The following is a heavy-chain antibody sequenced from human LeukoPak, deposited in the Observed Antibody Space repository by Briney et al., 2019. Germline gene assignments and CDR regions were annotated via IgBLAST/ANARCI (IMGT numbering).Heavy chain of an antibody. CDR2: IYFSGTT. J-gene: IGHJ3*01. Sequence: SETLSLTCTVSGGSVSSSSYYWGWIRQPPGKGLEWIGNIYFSGTTYYNPSLESRVTISLDTSKNQFSLRLTSVTAADTAVYYCARDPTTVTKGFDVWGQGTMVTVSS. CDR3: ARDPTTVTKGFDV. CDR1: GGSVSSSSYY. V-gene: IGHV4-39*07. D-gene: IGHD4-17*01.